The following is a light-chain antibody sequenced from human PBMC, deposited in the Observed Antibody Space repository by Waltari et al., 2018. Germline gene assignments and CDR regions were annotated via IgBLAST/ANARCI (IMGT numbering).Light chain of an antibody. J-gene: IGLJ3*02. CDR2: EVN. Sequence: QSALTQPASVAGSPGQSITIPCTGTSRDVGRSDLVPWYQQHPGKVPKLMIYEVNKRPSGVSSRFSGSKSVNTASLTISGLQADDEADYYCSSYAGTNIHWMFGGGTKLTVL. CDR1: SRDVGRSDL. CDR3: SSYAGTNIHWM. V-gene: IGLV2-23*02.